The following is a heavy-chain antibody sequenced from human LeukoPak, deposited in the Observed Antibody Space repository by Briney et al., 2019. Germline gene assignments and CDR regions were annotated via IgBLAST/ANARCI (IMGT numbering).Heavy chain of an antibody. D-gene: IGHD3-10*01. CDR3: ARDPLGYYGSGSQTGGSDY. Sequence: GGSLRLSCAASGFTFSSYSMNWVRQAPGKGLEWVSYISSSSSTIYYADSVKGRFTISRDNAKNSLYLQMNSLRAEDTAVYYCARDPLGYYGSGSQTGGSDYWGQGTLVTVSS. CDR2: ISSSSSTI. V-gene: IGHV3-48*04. CDR1: GFTFSSYS. J-gene: IGHJ4*02.